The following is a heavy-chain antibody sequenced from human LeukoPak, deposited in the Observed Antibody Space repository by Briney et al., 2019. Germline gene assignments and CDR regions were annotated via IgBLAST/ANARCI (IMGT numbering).Heavy chain of an antibody. V-gene: IGHV1-8*01. D-gene: IGHD3-3*01. Sequence: ASVKVSCKASGYTFTSYDINWVRQATGQGLEWMGWMNPNSGNTGYAQKFQGRVTMTRNTSISTAYMELSSLRSEDTAVYYCARGFTIFGVVNNWFDPWGQGTLVTASS. CDR1: GYTFTSYD. J-gene: IGHJ5*02. CDR2: MNPNSGNT. CDR3: ARGFTIFGVVNNWFDP.